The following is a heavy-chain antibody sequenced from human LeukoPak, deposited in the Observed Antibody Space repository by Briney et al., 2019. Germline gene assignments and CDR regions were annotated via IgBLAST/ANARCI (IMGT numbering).Heavy chain of an antibody. CDR2: IYYSGST. J-gene: IGHJ5*02. Sequence: PSETLSLTCIVPGGSISNYYWSWIRQPPGKGLEWIGYIYYSGSTNYNPSLNSRVTISVDTSKNQFSLRLSYVTAADTAVYYCARDKTGNNWFDPWGQGTLVTVSS. D-gene: IGHD1-1*01. CDR3: ARDKTGNNWFDP. V-gene: IGHV4-59*01. CDR1: GGSISNYY.